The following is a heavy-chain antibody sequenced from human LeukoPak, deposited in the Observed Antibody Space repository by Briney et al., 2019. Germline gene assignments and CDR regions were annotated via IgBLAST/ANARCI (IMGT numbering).Heavy chain of an antibody. Sequence: KAGGPLRLSCAASGFTFSNAWMSWVRQAPGKGLEWVGRIKSKTDGGTTDYAAPVKGRSTISRDDSKNTLYLQMNSLKTEDTAVYYCAKGDSSGSDDEFDYWGQGTLVTVSS. CDR2: IKSKTDGGTT. CDR1: GFTFSNAW. D-gene: IGHD3-22*01. J-gene: IGHJ4*02. CDR3: AKGDSSGSDDEFDY. V-gene: IGHV3-15*01.